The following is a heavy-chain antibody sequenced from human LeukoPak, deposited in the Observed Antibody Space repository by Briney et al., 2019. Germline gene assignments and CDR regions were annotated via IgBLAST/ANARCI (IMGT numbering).Heavy chain of an antibody. V-gene: IGHV1-3*01. CDR2: INGGDGNT. CDR3: ARSYIVVVPAVYFDY. Sequence: ASVKVSCETSGYTFSTYAIQWVRQAPGQRLEWMGWINGGDGNTKFSQKFQGRVTITRDTSARSSYMELSSLRSEDTAVYYCARSYIVVVPAVYFDYWGRGTLVAVSS. CDR1: GYTFSTYA. J-gene: IGHJ4*02. D-gene: IGHD2-2*01.